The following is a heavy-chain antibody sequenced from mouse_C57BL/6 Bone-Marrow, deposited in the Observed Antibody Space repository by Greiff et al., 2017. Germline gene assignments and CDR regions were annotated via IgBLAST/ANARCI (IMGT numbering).Heavy chain of an antibody. D-gene: IGHD4-1*01. J-gene: IGHJ4*01. CDR3: AGLGRRYAMDY. CDR2: IYPGDGDT. V-gene: IGHV1-82*01. Sequence: VQLQQSGPELVKPGASVKISCKASGYAFSSSWMTWVKQRPGKGLEWIGRIYPGDGDTNYNGKFKGKATLTADKSSSTAYMQLSSLTSEDSAVXFCAGLGRRYAMDYWGQGTSVTVSS. CDR1: GYAFSSSW.